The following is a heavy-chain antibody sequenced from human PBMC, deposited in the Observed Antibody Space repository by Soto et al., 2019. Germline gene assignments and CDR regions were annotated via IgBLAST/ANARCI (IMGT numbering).Heavy chain of an antibody. CDR1: GFTFSSYG. CDR3: ARDDISSFSRYYYYGMDV. V-gene: IGHV3-33*01. Sequence: GGSLRLSCAASGFTFSSYGMHWVRQAPGKGLEWVAVIWYDGSNKYYADSVKGRFTISRDNSKNTLYLQMNSLRAEDTAVYYCARDDISSFSRYYYYGMDVWGQGTTVTVSS. J-gene: IGHJ6*02. D-gene: IGHD6-6*01. CDR2: IWYDGSNK.